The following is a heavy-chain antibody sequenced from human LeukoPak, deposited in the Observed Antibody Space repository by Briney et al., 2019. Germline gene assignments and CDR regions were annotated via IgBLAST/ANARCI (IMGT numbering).Heavy chain of an antibody. CDR1: GFTFSSYW. CDR3: ARDLYYDFWSGHSQLFDY. CDR2: IKQDGSEK. D-gene: IGHD3-3*01. J-gene: IGHJ4*02. V-gene: IGHV3-7*01. Sequence: TGGSLRLSCAASGFTFSSYWMSWVRQAPGKGLEWVANIKQDGSEKYYVDSVKGRFTISRDNAKNSLYLQMNSLRAEDTAVYYCARDLYYDFWSGHSQLFDYWGQGTLVTVSS.